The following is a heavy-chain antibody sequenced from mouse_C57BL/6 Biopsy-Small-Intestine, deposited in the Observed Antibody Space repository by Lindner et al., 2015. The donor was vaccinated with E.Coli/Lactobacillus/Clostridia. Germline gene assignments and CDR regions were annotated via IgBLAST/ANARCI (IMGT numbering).Heavy chain of an antibody. Sequence: VQLQESGAELAKPGASVKMSCQTSGYTFLSYWVHWVKQRPGQGLEWIGYINPTSGYTEYNQKFKDKATLTADKSSSTAYMQLNSLTSEDSAVYYCARGDGNYEDYAMDYWGQGTSVTVSS. CDR3: ARGDGNYEDYAMDY. CDR2: INPTSGYT. J-gene: IGHJ4*01. CDR1: GYTFLSYW. D-gene: IGHD2-1*01. V-gene: IGHV1-7*01.